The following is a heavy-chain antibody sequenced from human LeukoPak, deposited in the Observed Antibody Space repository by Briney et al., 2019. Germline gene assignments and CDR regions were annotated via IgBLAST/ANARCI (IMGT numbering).Heavy chain of an antibody. Sequence: ASVKVSCKASGYTFTIYGISWVRQAPGQGLEWMGWISAYNGNTNYAQKLQGRVTMTTDTSTSTAYMELRSLRSDDTAVYYCARDMGLDYYDSSGYYYVSRFDYWGQGTLVTVSS. J-gene: IGHJ4*02. CDR1: GYTFTIYG. CDR3: ARDMGLDYYDSSGYYYVSRFDY. CDR2: ISAYNGNT. V-gene: IGHV1-18*01. D-gene: IGHD3-22*01.